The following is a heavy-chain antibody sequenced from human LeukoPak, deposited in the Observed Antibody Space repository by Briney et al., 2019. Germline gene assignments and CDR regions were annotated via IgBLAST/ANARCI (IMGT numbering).Heavy chain of an antibody. CDR2: ISSSGDYK. CDR1: GFTSRTHS. Sequence: KTGGSLRLSCAASGFTSRTHSINWVRQAPGKGLEWVSSISSSGDYKYYADSLKGRFTISRDNAKNSLYLQMNSLRAEDTAVYYCAELGITMIGGVWGKGTTVTISS. J-gene: IGHJ6*04. CDR3: AELGITMIGGV. D-gene: IGHD3-10*02. V-gene: IGHV3-21*01.